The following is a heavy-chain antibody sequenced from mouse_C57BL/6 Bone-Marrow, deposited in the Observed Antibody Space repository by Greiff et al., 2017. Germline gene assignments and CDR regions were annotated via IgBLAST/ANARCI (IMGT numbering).Heavy chain of an antibody. V-gene: IGHV1-26*01. CDR2: INPNNGGT. Sequence: VQLQQSGPELVKPGASVKISCKASGYTFTDYYMNWVKQSHGKSLEWIGDINPNNGGTSCNQKFKGKATLTVDKSSSTAYMELRSLTSGDSAVYYCARDSNYGYFDVWGTGTTGTGSA. D-gene: IGHD2-5*01. J-gene: IGHJ1*03. CDR1: GYTFTDYY. CDR3: ARDSNYGYFDV.